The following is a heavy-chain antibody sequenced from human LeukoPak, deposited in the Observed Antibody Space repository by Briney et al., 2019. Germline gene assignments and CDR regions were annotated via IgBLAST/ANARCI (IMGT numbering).Heavy chain of an antibody. V-gene: IGHV4-59*12. J-gene: IGHJ5*02. CDR2: IYYSGST. Sequence: PSETLSLTCTVSGGSISSYYWSWIRQPPGKGLEWIGYIYYSGSTNYNPSLKSRVTISVDTSKNQFSLKLSSVTAADTAVYYCARRRGNYSSGWVPTRRGFDPWGQGTLVTVSS. CDR3: ARRRGNYSSGWVPTRRGFDP. D-gene: IGHD6-19*01. CDR1: GGSISSYY.